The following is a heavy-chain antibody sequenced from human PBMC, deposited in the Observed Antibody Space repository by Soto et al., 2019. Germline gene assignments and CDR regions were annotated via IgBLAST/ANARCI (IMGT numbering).Heavy chain of an antibody. CDR1: GFTFDDYA. CDR2: ISWNSGSI. D-gene: IGHD3-22*01. V-gene: IGHV3-9*01. J-gene: IGHJ6*02. CDR3: AKDYAWDSSGRYYGMDV. Sequence: EMQLVESGGGLVQPGRSLRLSCAASGFTFDDYAMHWVRQAPGKGLEWVSGISWNSGSIDYADSVKGRFTISRDSARNSLYLQMNSLRTEDTALYYCAKDYAWDSSGRYYGMDVWGQGTTVIVSS.